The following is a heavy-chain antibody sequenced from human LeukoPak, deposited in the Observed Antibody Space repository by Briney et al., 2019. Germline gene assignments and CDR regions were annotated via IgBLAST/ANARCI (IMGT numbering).Heavy chain of an antibody. CDR3: ARDGYYDFWSGYYPPYFDY. Sequence: TGGSLRLSCAASGFTFSSYWMSWVRQAPGKGLEWVANIKQDGSEKYYVDSVKGRFTISRGNAKNSLYLQMNSLRAKDTAVYYCARDGYYDFWSGYYPPYFDYWGQGTLVTVSS. V-gene: IGHV3-7*01. CDR1: GFTFSSYW. J-gene: IGHJ4*02. CDR2: IKQDGSEK. D-gene: IGHD3-3*01.